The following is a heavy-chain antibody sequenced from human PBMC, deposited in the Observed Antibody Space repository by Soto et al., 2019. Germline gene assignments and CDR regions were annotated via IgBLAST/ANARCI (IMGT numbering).Heavy chain of an antibody. J-gene: IGHJ4*02. CDR2: IYWDDDK. CDR1: GFSLSTSGVG. CDR3: ARRSSSSLFDY. D-gene: IGHD6-13*01. Sequence: QITLKESGPTLVKPTQTLTLTCTFSGFSLSTSGVGVGWIRQPPGKALEWLALIYWDDDKRYSPSLKSRLTITKDTSKNQVVLTITNMDPVDTATYYCARRSSSSLFDYWGQGTLVTVSS. V-gene: IGHV2-5*02.